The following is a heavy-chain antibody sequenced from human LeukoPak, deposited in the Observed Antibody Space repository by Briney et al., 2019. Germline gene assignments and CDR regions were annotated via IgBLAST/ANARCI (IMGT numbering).Heavy chain of an antibody. D-gene: IGHD1-7*01. CDR2: ISGSGGST. Sequence: GGSLRLSCAASGFTFSSYAMSWVRQAPGKGLEWVSAISGSGGSTYYEASVKGRFTISRDNAKNSLYLQMNSLRAEDTAVYYCARRSGTMMFDPWGQGTLVTVSS. J-gene: IGHJ5*02. CDR3: ARRSGTMMFDP. V-gene: IGHV3-23*01. CDR1: GFTFSSYA.